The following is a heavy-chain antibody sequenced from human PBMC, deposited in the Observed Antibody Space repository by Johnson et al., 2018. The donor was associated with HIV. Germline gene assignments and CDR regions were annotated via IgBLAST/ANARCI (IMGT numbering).Heavy chain of an antibody. D-gene: IGHD6-6*01. Sequence: QVQLVESGGGVVQPGRTLRLSCAASGFPFSNFAIHWVRQAPGKGLEWVAIISYDGSKIFYADSVKGRFTISRDNSKNTLFLQMNSLRAEDTALYYSARGGIEYNSPLGVGYAFDIWGQGTVVTVSS. CDR3: ARGGIEYNSPLGVGYAFDI. CDR1: GFPFSNFA. CDR2: ISYDGSKI. V-gene: IGHV3-30*04. J-gene: IGHJ3*02.